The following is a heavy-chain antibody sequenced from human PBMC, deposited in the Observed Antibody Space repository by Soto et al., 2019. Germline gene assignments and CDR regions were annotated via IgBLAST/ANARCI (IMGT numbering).Heavy chain of an antibody. D-gene: IGHD2-2*01. CDR2: ISYDGSNK. Sequence: GGSLRLSXAASGFTFSSYAMHWVRQAPGKGLEWLAVISYDGSNKYYADSVKGRFTISRDNSKNTLYLQMNSLRAEDTAVYYCARDPVGIVVVPAAMALAFDIWGQGTMVTVSS. CDR1: GFTFSSYA. J-gene: IGHJ3*02. CDR3: ARDPVGIVVVPAAMALAFDI. V-gene: IGHV3-30-3*01.